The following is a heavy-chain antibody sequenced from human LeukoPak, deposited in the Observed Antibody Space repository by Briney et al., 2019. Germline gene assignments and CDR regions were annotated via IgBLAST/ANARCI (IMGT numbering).Heavy chain of an antibody. V-gene: IGHV3-74*01. CDR2: INHDGSTT. CDR3: VRDRFYAMDV. Sequence: PGGSLRLSCAASGFTFSSSRMHWVRQAPGKGLVWVSRINHDGSTTNYVDSVKGRFTISRDNAKNTLYLQMNSLRAGDTAVFYCVRDRFYAMDVWGQGTTVTVSS. CDR1: GFTFSSSR. J-gene: IGHJ6*02.